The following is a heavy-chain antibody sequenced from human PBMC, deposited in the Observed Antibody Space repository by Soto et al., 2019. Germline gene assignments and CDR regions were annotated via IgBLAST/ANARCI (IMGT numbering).Heavy chain of an antibody. Sequence: PGGSLRLSCAASGFTFSSYSMNWVLQAQGKGLEWVSYISSSSSTIYYADSVKGRFTISRDNAKNSLYLQMNSLRDEDTAVYYCARGPYYYDSSGYYEGPSEGYYFDYWGQGTLVTVSS. J-gene: IGHJ4*02. CDR3: ARGPYYYDSSGYYEGPSEGYYFDY. CDR1: GFTFSSYS. V-gene: IGHV3-48*02. CDR2: ISSSSSTI. D-gene: IGHD3-22*01.